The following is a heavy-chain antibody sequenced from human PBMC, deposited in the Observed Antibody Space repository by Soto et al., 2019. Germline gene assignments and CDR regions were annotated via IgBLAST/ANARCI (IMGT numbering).Heavy chain of an antibody. Sequence: QAQLVQSGAEVKKPGASVKISCKASGYIFTTYAMHWVRQAPGQRLEWMGWINTGNGNTKYSQKFQGRVTITRDTSASTAYMELSSLRSEDTAVYYCARDGIVVEYYFDYWGQGTLVTVSS. CDR1: GYIFTTYA. CDR2: INTGNGNT. J-gene: IGHJ4*02. V-gene: IGHV1-3*04. CDR3: ARDGIVVEYYFDY. D-gene: IGHD3-22*01.